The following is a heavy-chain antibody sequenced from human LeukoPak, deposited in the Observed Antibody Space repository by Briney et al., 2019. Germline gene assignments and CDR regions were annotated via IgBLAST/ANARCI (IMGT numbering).Heavy chain of an antibody. CDR1: GDSISRSTYY. CDR2: VYYGRSP. Sequence: SSETLSLTCTVSGDSISRSTYYWAWIRQPPGKGLEWIGSVYYGRSPYFNPSLESRATISVDTSKNQFSLNLRSVTAADTAVYYCARGQFQRDYWGQGTLVTVSS. J-gene: IGHJ4*02. CDR3: ARGQFQRDY. V-gene: IGHV4-39*01.